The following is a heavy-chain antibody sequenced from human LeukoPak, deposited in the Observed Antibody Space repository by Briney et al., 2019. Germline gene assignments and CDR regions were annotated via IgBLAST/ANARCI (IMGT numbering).Heavy chain of an antibody. V-gene: IGHV3-33*01. CDR3: ARTVIPRAYFDY. CDR2: IWDDGSNK. J-gene: IGHJ4*02. D-gene: IGHD3-16*02. CDR1: AFTFSSCG. Sequence: PGGSLRLSCAASAFTFSSCGMHSVRQAPGKWREWVAVIWDDGSNKYYADSVKGRCTISRDNSKNTLYLQTNRLSPEDPAVYYCARTVIPRAYFDYWRQATLVTVSS.